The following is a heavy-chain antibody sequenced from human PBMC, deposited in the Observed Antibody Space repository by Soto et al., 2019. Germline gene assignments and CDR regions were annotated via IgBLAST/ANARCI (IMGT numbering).Heavy chain of an antibody. CDR3: ARRWWAEWSGYYRGDFFWWSYSLHVAFDI. Sequence: QVQLQESGPGLVKPSETLSLTCTVSGGSISRYYWSWIRQPPGKGLEWTGYIYSSGSTNYNPSLKSRVLISVETSNNQFSLKLRAVTDADAAGYYCARRWWAEWSGYYRGDFFWWSYSLHVAFDIWGQGTMVTVSA. V-gene: IGHV4-59*08. J-gene: IGHJ3*02. D-gene: IGHD3-16*02. CDR1: GGSISRYY. CDR2: IYSSGST.